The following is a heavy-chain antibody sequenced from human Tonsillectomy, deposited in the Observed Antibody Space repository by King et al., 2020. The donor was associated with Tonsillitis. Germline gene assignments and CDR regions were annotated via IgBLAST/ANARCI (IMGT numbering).Heavy chain of an antibody. V-gene: IGHV4-31*03. J-gene: IGHJ4*02. D-gene: IGHD3-10*01. CDR2: IYYSGST. CDR1: VVSISSRVYY. CDR3: ARAIYGSGSYTYYFDY. Sequence: VQLQESGPGLVKPSQTLALTCTVSVVSISSRVYYWSWIRQHPGKGLEWIGYIYYSGSTYYNPSLKSRVTLPVDTSKNKFSLKLSSVTAPDTAVYYCARAIYGSGSYTYYFDYWGQGTLVTVSS.